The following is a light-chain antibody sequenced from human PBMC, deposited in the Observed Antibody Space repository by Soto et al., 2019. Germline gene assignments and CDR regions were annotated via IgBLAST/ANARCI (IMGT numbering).Light chain of an antibody. J-gene: IGKJ5*01. V-gene: IGKV3-11*01. Sequence: EIVLTQSPATLSLSPGERATLSCRASQSVSSSLAWYQQKPGQTPWLLIYDVSNRATGIPARFSGSGSGTDFTLTISSLEPEDFAVYYCQQRTNWPITFGQGTRLGIK. CDR3: QQRTNWPIT. CDR1: QSVSSS. CDR2: DVS.